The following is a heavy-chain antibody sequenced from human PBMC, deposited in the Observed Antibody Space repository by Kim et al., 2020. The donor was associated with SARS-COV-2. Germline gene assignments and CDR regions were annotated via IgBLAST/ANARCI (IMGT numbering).Heavy chain of an antibody. D-gene: IGHD2-2*01. Sequence: YADSVKGRFTISRDNAKNSLYLQMNSLRDEDTAVYYCARDPLVVPTAFDIWGQGTMVTVSS. V-gene: IGHV3-48*02. J-gene: IGHJ3*02. CDR3: ARDPLVVPTAFDI.